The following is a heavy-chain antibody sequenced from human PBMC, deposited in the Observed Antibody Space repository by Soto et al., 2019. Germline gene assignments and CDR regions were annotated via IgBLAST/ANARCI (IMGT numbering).Heavy chain of an antibody. D-gene: IGHD6-19*01. CDR2: IWYDGSNK. Sequence: GGSLRLSCAASGFTFSSYGMHWVRQAPGKGLEWVAVIWYDGSNKYYADSVKGRFTISRDNSKNTLYLQMNSLRAEDTAVYYCARDLGQWLAQYYFDYWGQGTLVTVSS. CDR3: ARDLGQWLAQYYFDY. V-gene: IGHV3-33*01. CDR1: GFTFSSYG. J-gene: IGHJ4*02.